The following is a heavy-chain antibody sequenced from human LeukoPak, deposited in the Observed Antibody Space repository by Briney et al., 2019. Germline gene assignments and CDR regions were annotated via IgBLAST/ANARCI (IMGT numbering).Heavy chain of an antibody. Sequence: GGSLRLSCAASGFTFSSYWMSWVRQAPGTGLEWVAYIKQDGSEKYYVDSVKGRFTISRDNAKNSLYLQMNSLRAEDTAVYYCARDPIVVVPAAHIYYYYGMDVWGKGTTVTVSS. J-gene: IGHJ6*04. D-gene: IGHD2-2*01. CDR3: ARDPIVVVPAAHIYYYYGMDV. CDR2: IKQDGSEK. CDR1: GFTFSSYW. V-gene: IGHV3-7*03.